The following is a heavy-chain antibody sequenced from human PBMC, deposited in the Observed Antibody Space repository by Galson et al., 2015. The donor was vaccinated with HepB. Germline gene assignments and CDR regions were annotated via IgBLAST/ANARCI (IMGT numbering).Heavy chain of an antibody. D-gene: IGHD2-15*01. J-gene: IGHJ5*02. V-gene: IGHV1-18*04. CDR1: GYTFTSYG. Sequence: SVKVSCKASGYTFTSYGISWVRQAPGQGLEWMGWISAYNGNTNYAQKLQGRVTMTTDTSTSTAYMELRSLRSDDTAVYYCARVPTSSGGRSHNNWFDPWGQGTLVTVSS. CDR3: ARVPTSSGGRSHNNWFDP. CDR2: ISAYNGNT.